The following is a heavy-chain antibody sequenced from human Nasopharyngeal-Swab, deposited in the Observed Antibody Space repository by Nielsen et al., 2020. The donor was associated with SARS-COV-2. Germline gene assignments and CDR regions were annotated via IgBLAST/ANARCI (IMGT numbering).Heavy chain of an antibody. J-gene: IGHJ6*02. Sequence: VRQAPGKGLEWVANIKQDGSEKYYADSVKGRFTISRDNAKNSLYLQMNSLRAEDTAVYYCARVSRYYDILTGYYAEDGMDVWGQGTTATVSS. V-gene: IGHV3-7*01. CDR3: ARVSRYYDILTGYYAEDGMDV. D-gene: IGHD3-9*01. CDR2: IKQDGSEK.